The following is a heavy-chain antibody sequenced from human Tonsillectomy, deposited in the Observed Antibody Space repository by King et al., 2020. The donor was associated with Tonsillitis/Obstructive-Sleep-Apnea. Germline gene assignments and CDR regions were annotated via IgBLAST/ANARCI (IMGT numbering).Heavy chain of an antibody. D-gene: IGHD2-21*02. CDR2: INPNSGGP. V-gene: IGHV1-2*06. CDR1: GYTFTGYY. CDR3: ARARSGDLDAFDI. J-gene: IGHJ3*02. Sequence: VQLVQSGAEVKKPGASVKVSCKASGYTFTGYYMHWVRQAPGQGLEWMGRINPNSGGPKYAQKFQGRVTMTRDTSISTAYMELSRLRSDDTAVYYCARARSGDLDAFDIWGQGTMVTVSS.